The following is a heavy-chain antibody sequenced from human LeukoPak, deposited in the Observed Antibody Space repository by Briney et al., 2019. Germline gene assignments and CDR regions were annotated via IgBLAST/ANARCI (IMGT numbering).Heavy chain of an antibody. Sequence: PGGSLRLSCAASGFTFSSYGMNCVRQAPGSGLQWVSYISSGRPTTNYAASVRGRFTVSRDNAKSSLYLQMNNLRVEDTGVYYCARGGTARPDYWGQGTLVTVSS. CDR2: ISSGRPTT. CDR1: GFTFSSYG. V-gene: IGHV3-48*03. CDR3: ARGGTARPDY. D-gene: IGHD6-6*01. J-gene: IGHJ4*02.